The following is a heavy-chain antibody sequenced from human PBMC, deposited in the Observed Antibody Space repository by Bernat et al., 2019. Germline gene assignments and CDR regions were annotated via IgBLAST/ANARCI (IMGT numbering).Heavy chain of an antibody. CDR3: AALTHPAGIDS. D-gene: IGHD1-14*01. CDR2: MYPGHSDI. Sequence: EVQLVQSGTEVKKPGESLRISCKGSGYSFLNYWIGWVRQMPGKGLEWMAIMYPGHSDIKYSPSFQGQVTISADTSISTAYLPWSSLTASYTAVYYCAALTHPAGIDSLGQGTLVTVSS. V-gene: IGHV5-51*01. J-gene: IGHJ4*02. CDR1: GYSFLNYW.